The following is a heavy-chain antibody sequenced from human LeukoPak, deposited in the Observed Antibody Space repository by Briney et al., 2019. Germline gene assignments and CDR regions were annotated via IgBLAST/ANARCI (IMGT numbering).Heavy chain of an antibody. CDR1: GGSISSYY. CDR3: ASGGHCSSTSCPEGSWFDP. Sequence: SETLSLTCTVSGGSISSYYWSWIRQPPGKGLEWIGYIYYSGSTNYNPSLKSRVTISVDTSKNQFSLKLSSVTAADTAVYYCASGGHCSSTSCPEGSWFDPWGQGTLVTVSS. V-gene: IGHV4-59*12. J-gene: IGHJ5*02. D-gene: IGHD2-2*01. CDR2: IYYSGST.